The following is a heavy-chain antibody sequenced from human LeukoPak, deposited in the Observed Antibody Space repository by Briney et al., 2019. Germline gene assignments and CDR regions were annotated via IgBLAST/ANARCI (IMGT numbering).Heavy chain of an antibody. CDR3: AREKDDYVWGSYLWVY. J-gene: IGHJ4*02. CDR1: GGTFSSYA. V-gene: IGHV1-69*05. CDR2: IIPIFGTA. Sequence: ASVKVSCKASGGTFSSYAISWVRQAPGQGLEWMGRIIPIFGTANYAQKFQGRVTITTDESTSTACMELSSLRSEDTAVYYCAREKDDYVWGSYLWVYWGQGTLVTVSS. D-gene: IGHD3-16*02.